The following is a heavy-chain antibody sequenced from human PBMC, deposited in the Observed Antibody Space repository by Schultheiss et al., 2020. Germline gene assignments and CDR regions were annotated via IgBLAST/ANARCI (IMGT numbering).Heavy chain of an antibody. V-gene: IGHV4-59*01. CDR1: GGSIGSYY. Sequence: SETLSLTCTVSGGSIGSYYWSWIRQPPGKELEWIGYIYYSGSTDYNPSLKSRVTISVDTTKNQFSLKLSSVTAADTAVYYCARNEREKGRGEDWGQGTLVTVSS. CDR2: IYYSGST. CDR3: ARNEREKGRGED. D-gene: IGHD1-1*01. J-gene: IGHJ1*01.